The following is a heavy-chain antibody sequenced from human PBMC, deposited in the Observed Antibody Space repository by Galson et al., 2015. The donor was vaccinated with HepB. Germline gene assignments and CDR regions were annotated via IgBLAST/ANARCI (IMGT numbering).Heavy chain of an antibody. J-gene: IGHJ5*02. CDR2: ISAYNGNT. CDR3: ARDKYYGSGSYSRYNWFDP. V-gene: IGHV1-18*01. CDR1: GYTFTSYG. D-gene: IGHD3-10*01. Sequence: SVKVSCKASGYTFTSYGISWVRQAPGQGLEWMGWISAYNGNTNYAQKLQGRVTMTTDTSTSTAYMELRSLRSDDTAVYYCARDKYYGSGSYSRYNWFDPWGQGTLVTVSS.